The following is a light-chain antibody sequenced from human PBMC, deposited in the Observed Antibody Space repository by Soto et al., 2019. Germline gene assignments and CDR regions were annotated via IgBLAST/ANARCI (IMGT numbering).Light chain of an antibody. Sequence: EIVLTQSPATLSLSPGERATLSCRASQSVSSYLAWYQQKPGQAPRLLIYDASNRATGIPARFSGSGSGTDFTLTISSLEPEDFSVYYGQQRSNWRLWLTFGGGTKVEIK. CDR1: QSVSSY. CDR3: QQRSNWRLWLT. CDR2: DAS. J-gene: IGKJ4*01. V-gene: IGKV3-11*01.